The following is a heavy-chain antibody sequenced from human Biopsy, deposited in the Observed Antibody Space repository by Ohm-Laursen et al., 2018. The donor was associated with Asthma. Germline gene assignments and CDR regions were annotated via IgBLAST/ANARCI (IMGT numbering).Heavy chain of an antibody. J-gene: IGHJ4*02. CDR2: INPVFGTT. CDR1: GGTFNTYV. V-gene: IGHV1-69*13. D-gene: IGHD2-2*01. CDR3: ARKAGSCISRTCYSLDF. Sequence: GALVKVSCKSLGGTFNTYVIGWVRQAPGQGLEWMGGINPVFGTTTYPQKFQDRVTITADDSTSTVYMELSSLRSEDTAVYYCARKAGSCISRTCYSLDFWGQGTLVTVSS.